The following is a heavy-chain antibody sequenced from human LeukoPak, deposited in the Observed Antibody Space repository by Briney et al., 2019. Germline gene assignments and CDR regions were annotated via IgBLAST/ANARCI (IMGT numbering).Heavy chain of an antibody. J-gene: IGHJ4*02. CDR3: ARTTLLGTQDY. D-gene: IGHD1-1*01. CDR2: IYYSGST. Sequence: PSETLSLTCTVSGGFINGYYWTWIRQPPGKGLEWIGYIYYSGSTKYNPSLTSRVTISVDTSKNQFSLRLSSVTAADTAVYFCARTTLLGTQDYWGQGTLVTVSS. V-gene: IGHV4-59*01. CDR1: GGFINGYY.